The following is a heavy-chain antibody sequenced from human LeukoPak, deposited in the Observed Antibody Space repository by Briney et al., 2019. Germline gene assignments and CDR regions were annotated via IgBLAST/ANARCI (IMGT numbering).Heavy chain of an antibody. Sequence: ASVKVSCKASGYTFTGYYMRWVRQAPGQGLEWMGWINPNSGGTNYAQKFQGRVTMTRDTSISTAYMELSRLRSDDTAVYYCAREIVGATPYWGQGTLVTVSS. J-gene: IGHJ4*02. CDR3: AREIVGATPY. CDR1: GYTFTGYY. D-gene: IGHD1-26*01. V-gene: IGHV1-2*02. CDR2: INPNSGGT.